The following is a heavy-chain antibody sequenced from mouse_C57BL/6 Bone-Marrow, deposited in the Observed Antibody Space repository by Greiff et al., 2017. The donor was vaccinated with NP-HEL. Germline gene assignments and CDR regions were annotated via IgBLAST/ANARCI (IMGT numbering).Heavy chain of an antibody. Sequence: VKLVESGPELVKPGASVKISCKASGYAFSSSWMNWVKQRPGKGLEWIGRIYPGDGDTNYNGKFKGKATLTADKSSSTAYMQLSSLTSEDSAVYFCAKPNYYGSSPYWYFDVWGTGTTVTVSS. CDR1: GYAFSSSW. D-gene: IGHD1-1*01. CDR2: IYPGDGDT. CDR3: AKPNYYGSSPYWYFDV. V-gene: IGHV1-82*01. J-gene: IGHJ1*03.